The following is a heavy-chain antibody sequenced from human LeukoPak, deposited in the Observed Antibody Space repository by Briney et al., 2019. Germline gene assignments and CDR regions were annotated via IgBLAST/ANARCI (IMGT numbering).Heavy chain of an antibody. J-gene: IGHJ4*02. CDR3: ARANSGYVVY. V-gene: IGHV3-21*01. CDR1: GFTFREYA. Sequence: AGSLRLSCAASGFTFREYALNWVRQAPGKGLEWVSSISSSSSYIYYADSVKGRFTISRDNAKDSLYLQMNSLRAEDTAVYYCARANSGYVVYWGQGTLVTVSS. D-gene: IGHD5-18*01. CDR2: ISSSSSYI.